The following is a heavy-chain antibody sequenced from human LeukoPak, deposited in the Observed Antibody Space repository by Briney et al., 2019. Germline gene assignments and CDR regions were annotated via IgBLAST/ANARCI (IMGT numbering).Heavy chain of an antibody. CDR3: ASLALRYFDWLSSSPGYDH. CDR2: ISYDGSNK. Sequence: GGSLRLSCAASGFTFSSYAMHWVRQAPGKGLEWVAVISYDGSNKYYADSVKGRFTISRDNSKNTLYLQMNSLRAEDTAVYYCASLALRYFDWLSSSPGYDHWGQGTLVTVSS. V-gene: IGHV3-30*04. J-gene: IGHJ4*02. CDR1: GFTFSSYA. D-gene: IGHD3-9*01.